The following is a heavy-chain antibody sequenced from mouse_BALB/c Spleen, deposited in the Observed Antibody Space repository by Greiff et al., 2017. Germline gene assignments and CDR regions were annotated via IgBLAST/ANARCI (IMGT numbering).Heavy chain of an antibody. CDR3: ARAGSPPYY. CDR2: INPYNDGT. J-gene: IGHJ2*01. Sequence: EVQVVESGPELVKPGASVKMSCKASGYTFTSYVMLLVKQKPGQGLEWIGYINPYNDGTKYNEKFKGKATLTSDKSSSTAYMELSSLTSEDSAVYYCARAGSPPYYWGQGTTLTVSS. V-gene: IGHV1-14*01. CDR1: GYTFTSYV.